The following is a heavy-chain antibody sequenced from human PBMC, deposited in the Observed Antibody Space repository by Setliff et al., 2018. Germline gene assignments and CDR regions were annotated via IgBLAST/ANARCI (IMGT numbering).Heavy chain of an antibody. V-gene: IGHV1-46*01. D-gene: IGHD5-18*01. Sequence: ASVKVSCKASGYTFTSYYMHWVRQAPGQGLEWMGIINPSGGSTSYAQKFQGRVTMTRDTSTSTVYMELSSLRTEDTAVYYCARVGRYVDTAMVFDYWGQGTLVTVSS. CDR1: GYTFTSYY. CDR3: ARVGRYVDTAMVFDY. J-gene: IGHJ4*02. CDR2: INPSGGST.